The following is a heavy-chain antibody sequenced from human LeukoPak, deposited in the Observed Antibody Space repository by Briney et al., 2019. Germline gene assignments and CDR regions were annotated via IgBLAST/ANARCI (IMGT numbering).Heavy chain of an antibody. CDR2: ISYDGSNK. D-gene: IGHD3-10*01. Sequence: PGGSLRLSCAASGFTFSSYAMHWVRQAPGKGLEWVAVISYDGSNKYYADSVKGRFTISRDNSKNTLYLQMNSLRAEDTAVYYCAREYYHGAFDIWGQGTMVTVSS. CDR1: GFTFSSYA. V-gene: IGHV3-30*04. J-gene: IGHJ3*02. CDR3: AREYYHGAFDI.